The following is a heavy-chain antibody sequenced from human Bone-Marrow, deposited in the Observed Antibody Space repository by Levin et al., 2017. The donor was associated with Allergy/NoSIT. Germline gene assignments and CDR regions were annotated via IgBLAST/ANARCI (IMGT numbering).Heavy chain of an antibody. CDR1: GGSISSYY. CDR2: IYYSGST. V-gene: IGHV4-59*01. D-gene: IGHD2-15*01. Sequence: SETLSLTCTVSGGSISSYYWSWIRQPPGKGLEWIGYIYYSGSTNYNPSLKSRVTISVDTSKNQFSLKLSSVTAADTAVYYCARVDLGYCSGGSCYYMDVWGKGTTVTVSS. J-gene: IGHJ6*03. CDR3: ARVDLGYCSGGSCYYMDV.